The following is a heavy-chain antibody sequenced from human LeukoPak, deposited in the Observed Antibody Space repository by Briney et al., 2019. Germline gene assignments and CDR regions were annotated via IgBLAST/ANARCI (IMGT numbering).Heavy chain of an antibody. J-gene: IGHJ4*02. CDR3: TKDSSGDYYTSDS. CDR1: VFTFRIYD. CDR2: ITGSGGGT. D-gene: IGHD4-17*01. Sequence: GGSLSLSCAASVFTFRIYDMTWVRQSPGKGLEGDSTITGSGGGTYYADSVKGRFTISRDNSKDTLYLQLNSLRGEDTAIYYCTKDSSGDYYTSDSWGQGTLVTVSS. V-gene: IGHV3-23*01.